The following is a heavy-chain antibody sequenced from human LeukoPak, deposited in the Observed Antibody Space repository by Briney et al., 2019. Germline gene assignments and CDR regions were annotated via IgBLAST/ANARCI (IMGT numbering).Heavy chain of an antibody. CDR2: IWYDGSNK. D-gene: IGHD4-23*01. J-gene: IGHJ4*02. CDR1: GFTFSSYG. CDR3: AKGYGGLGFDY. Sequence: GGSLRLSCAASGFTFSSYGMHWVRQAPGKGLEWVAVIWYDGSNKYYADSVKGRFTISRDNSKNALYLQMNSLRAEDTAVYYCAKGYGGLGFDYWGQGTLVTVSS. V-gene: IGHV3-33*06.